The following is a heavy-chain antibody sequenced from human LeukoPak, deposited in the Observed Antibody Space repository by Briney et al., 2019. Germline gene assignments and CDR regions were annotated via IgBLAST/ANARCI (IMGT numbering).Heavy chain of an antibody. CDR2: IQKDGSQK. V-gene: IGHV3-7*01. D-gene: IGHD2-21*01. CDR1: EFTFSNYW. Sequence: GGSLRLSCAASEFTFSNYWMSWVRQAPGKGLEWVASIQKDGSQKYYLESVRGRFTISRDNTKNSLYLHMSSLRADDTAVYFCATVAGYFDYWGQGTLVTVSS. CDR3: ATVAGYFDY. J-gene: IGHJ4*02.